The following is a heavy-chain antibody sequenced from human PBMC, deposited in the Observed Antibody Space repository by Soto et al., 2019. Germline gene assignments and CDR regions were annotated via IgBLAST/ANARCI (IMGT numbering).Heavy chain of an antibody. V-gene: IGHV4-31*03. CDR1: GSYIRSGGYY. J-gene: IGHJ5*02. Sequence: TLSLTCTVPGSYIRSGGYYWSWIRQHPGKGLEWIGYIYYSGSTYYNPSLKSRVTISVDTSKNPFSLKLSSVTAADTVVYYCARSSDPGGEGTLVT. CDR2: IYYSGST. CDR3: ARSSDP.